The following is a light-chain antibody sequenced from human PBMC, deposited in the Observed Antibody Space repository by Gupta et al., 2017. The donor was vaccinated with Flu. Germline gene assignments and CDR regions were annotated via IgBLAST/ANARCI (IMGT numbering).Light chain of an antibody. CDR1: QDISNY. Sequence: DIQMTQSPSSLSASVGDRVTITCQASQDISNYLNWYQQKPGKAPKLLIYDASNLETGVPSRFSGSGSGTDFTFTISSLQPEDIATYYCQQDDNLLGTFGPGTKVDIK. V-gene: IGKV1-33*01. J-gene: IGKJ3*01. CDR3: QQDDNLLGT. CDR2: DAS.